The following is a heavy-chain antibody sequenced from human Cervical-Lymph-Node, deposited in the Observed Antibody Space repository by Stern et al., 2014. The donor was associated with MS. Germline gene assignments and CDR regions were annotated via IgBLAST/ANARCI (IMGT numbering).Heavy chain of an antibody. Sequence: QVQLGQSGADVKKPGSSVKVSCKASGGTFSSSYAVSWVRQAPGQGLEWMGRIIPIIGLPNYAQKFQSRLTITAANSTSTVYMELTSLTPEDMAVYYCARGIVSNRPAATLHNLFDPWGQGTLVTVSS. CDR3: ARGIVSNRPAATLHNLFDP. D-gene: IGHD2-15*01. V-gene: IGHV1-69*09. CDR1: GGTFSSSYA. CDR2: IIPIIGLP. J-gene: IGHJ5*02.